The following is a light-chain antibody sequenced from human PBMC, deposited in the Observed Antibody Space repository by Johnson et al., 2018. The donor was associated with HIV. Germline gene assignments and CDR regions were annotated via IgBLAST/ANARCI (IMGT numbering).Light chain of an antibody. CDR3: LAWDTSLRAPYV. J-gene: IGLJ1*01. V-gene: IGLV1-51*01. Sequence: QSVLTQPPSVSAAPGQKVTISCSGSSSNIGRNYVSWYQQLPGTAPKLLISDNNKRPSGIPDRFSGSKSGTSATLGISGLQTGDEADYYCLAWDTSLRAPYVFGTGTKVTVL. CDR2: DNN. CDR1: SSNIGRNY.